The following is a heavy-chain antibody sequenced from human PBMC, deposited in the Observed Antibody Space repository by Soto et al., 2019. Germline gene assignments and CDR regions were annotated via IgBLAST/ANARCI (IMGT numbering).Heavy chain of an antibody. CDR1: GYTFTSYG. CDR2: ISAYNGNT. J-gene: IGHJ5*02. D-gene: IGHD2-15*01. CDR3: ARVAEDIVVVVAGYHHNWFDP. Sequence: ASVKVSCKASGYTFTSYGISWVRQAPGQGLEWMGWISAYNGNTNYAQKLQGRVTMTTDTSTSTAYMELRSLRSDDTAVYYCARVAEDIVVVVAGYHHNWFDPWGQGTLVTVSS. V-gene: IGHV1-18*01.